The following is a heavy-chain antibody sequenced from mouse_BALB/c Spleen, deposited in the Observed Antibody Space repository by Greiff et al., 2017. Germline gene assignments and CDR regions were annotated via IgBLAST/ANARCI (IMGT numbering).Heavy chain of an antibody. J-gene: IGHJ4*01. D-gene: IGHD2-14*01. CDR1: GYSITSGYY. CDR2: ISYDGSN. Sequence: ESGPGLVKPSQSLSLTCSVTGYSITSGYYWNWIRQFPGNKLEWMGYISYDGSNNYNPSLKNRISITRDTSKNQFFLKLNSVTTEDTATYYCASYYRYDYYAMDYWGQGTSVTVSS. CDR3: ASYYRYDYYAMDY. V-gene: IGHV3-6*02.